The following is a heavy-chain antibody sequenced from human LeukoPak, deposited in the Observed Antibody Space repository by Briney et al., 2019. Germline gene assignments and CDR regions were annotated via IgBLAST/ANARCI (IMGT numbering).Heavy chain of an antibody. Sequence: PSGTLSLTCAVSGGSINRGTFFWTWIRKPPGKGLEWIGYISNSGSTNYHPSLKSRVTISSDTSKTQFTLKPTSVTAADTAVYYCARSPSGYRFDSWGQGTLVTVSS. CDR2: ISNSGST. J-gene: IGHJ4*02. V-gene: IGHV4-61*01. CDR1: GGSINRGTFF. D-gene: IGHD3-22*01. CDR3: ARSPSGYRFDS.